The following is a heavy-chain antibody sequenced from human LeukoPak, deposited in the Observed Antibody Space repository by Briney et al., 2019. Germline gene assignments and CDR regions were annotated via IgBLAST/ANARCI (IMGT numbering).Heavy chain of an antibody. CDR3: YCSSTSSTESDAFDI. Sequence: GGSPRLSCGASGFTFSSCSMNWVRQAPGKGLEWVSSINSSSSYIYYADSVKGRFTISRDNAKNSLYLQMNSLRAEDTAVYYCYCSSTSSTESDAFDIWGQGTMVTVSS. CDR2: INSSSSYI. V-gene: IGHV3-21*01. CDR1: GFTFSSCS. J-gene: IGHJ3*02. D-gene: IGHD2-2*01.